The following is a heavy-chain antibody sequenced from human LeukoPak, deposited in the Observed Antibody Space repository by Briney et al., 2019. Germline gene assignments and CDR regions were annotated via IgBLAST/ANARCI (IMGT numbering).Heavy chain of an antibody. D-gene: IGHD6-13*01. CDR1: GFTVSSNY. V-gene: IGHV3-53*01. Sequence: GGSLRLSCAASGFTVSSNYMSWVRQAPGKGLEWVSVIYSGGSTYYADSVKGRFTISRDNSKNTLYLQMNSLGAEDTAVYYCARGGAAAFYYYYGMDVWGQGTTVTVSS. CDR3: ARGGAAAFYYYYGMDV. J-gene: IGHJ6*02. CDR2: IYSGGST.